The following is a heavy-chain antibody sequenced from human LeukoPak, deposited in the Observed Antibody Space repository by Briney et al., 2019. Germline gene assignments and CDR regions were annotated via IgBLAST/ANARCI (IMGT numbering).Heavy chain of an antibody. CDR3: ATYSGSYSSDFDY. V-gene: IGHV1-2*02. D-gene: IGHD1-26*01. J-gene: IGHJ4*02. CDR1: GYTFTGYY. CDR2: INPNSGGT. Sequence: ASVTVSCKASGYTFTGYYMHWVRHAPGQGLEWMGWINPNSGGTNYAQKFQGRVTMTRDTSISTAYMELSRLRSDDTAVYYCATYSGSYSSDFDYWGQGTLVTVSS.